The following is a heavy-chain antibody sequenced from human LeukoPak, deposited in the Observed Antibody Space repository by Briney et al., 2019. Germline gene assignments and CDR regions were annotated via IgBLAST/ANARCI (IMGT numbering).Heavy chain of an antibody. J-gene: IGHJ1*01. V-gene: IGHV1-2*02. Sequence: GASVKVSCKASGYTFSSYYIHWVRQAPGRGLEWVGWINARNGDTNYAQKFQGRVILTRDTSITTSYMEVISLTSDDTAVYYCARASLASAGTRFWGQGTLVIVSS. CDR2: INARNGDT. D-gene: IGHD6-13*01. CDR3: ARASLASAGTRF. CDR1: GYTFSSYY.